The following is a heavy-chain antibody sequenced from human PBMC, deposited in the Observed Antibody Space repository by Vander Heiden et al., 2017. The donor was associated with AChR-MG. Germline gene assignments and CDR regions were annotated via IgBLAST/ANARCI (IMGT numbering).Heavy chain of an antibody. CDR3: ATSTLYSSGYYYGSNEAPVPPYFDY. CDR2: IIPIFGTA. J-gene: IGHJ4*02. D-gene: IGHD3-22*01. CDR1: GGTFSSYA. V-gene: IGHV1-69*01. Sequence: QVQLVQSGAEVKKPGSSVKVSCKASGGTFSSYAISWVRPAPGQGLEWMGGIIPIFGTANYAQKFQGRVTITADESTSTAYMELSSLRSEDTAVYYCATSTLYSSGYYYGSNEAPVPPYFDYWGQGTLVTVSS.